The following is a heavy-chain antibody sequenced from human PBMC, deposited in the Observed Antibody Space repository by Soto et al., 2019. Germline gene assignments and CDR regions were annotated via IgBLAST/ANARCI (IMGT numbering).Heavy chain of an antibody. J-gene: IGHJ4*02. CDR1: GGSISSSNW. V-gene: IGHV4-4*02. CDR3: ARYYYDSSGYPATYYFDY. CDR2: IYHSGST. D-gene: IGHD3-22*01. Sequence: SETLSLTCAVSGGSISSSNWWSWVRQPPGKGLEWIGEIYHSGSTNYNLSVKSRVTISVDKSKNQFSLKLSSVTAADTAVYYCARYYYDSSGYPATYYFDYWGQGTLVTVSS.